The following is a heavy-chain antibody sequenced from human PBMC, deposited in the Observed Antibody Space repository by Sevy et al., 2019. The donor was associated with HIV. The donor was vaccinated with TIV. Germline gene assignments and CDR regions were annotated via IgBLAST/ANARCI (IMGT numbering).Heavy chain of an antibody. CDR2: IIPIFGTA. V-gene: IGHV1-69*13. D-gene: IGHD3-22*01. J-gene: IGHJ6*02. CDR1: GGTFSSYA. Sequence: ASVKVSCKASGGTFSSYAISWVRQAPGQGLEWMGGIIPIFGTANYAQKFQGRVTITADESTSTAYMELSSLRSEDTAVYYCATYREYYYDSSGYYYYGMDVWGQGTTVTVSS. CDR3: ATYREYYYDSSGYYYYGMDV.